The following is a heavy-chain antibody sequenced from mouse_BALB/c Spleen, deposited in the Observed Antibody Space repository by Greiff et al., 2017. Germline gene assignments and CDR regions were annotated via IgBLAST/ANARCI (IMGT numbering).Heavy chain of an antibody. Sequence: EVQRVESGGGLVKPGGSLKLSCAASGFTFSSYTMSWVRQTPEKRLEWVATISSGGSYTYYPDSVKGRFTISRDNAKNTLYLQMSSLKSEDTAMYYCTRDGATVEACDYWGQGTTLTVSS. CDR3: TRDGATVEACDY. V-gene: IGHV5-6-4*01. D-gene: IGHD1-1*01. CDR2: ISSGGSYT. J-gene: IGHJ2*01. CDR1: GFTFSSYT.